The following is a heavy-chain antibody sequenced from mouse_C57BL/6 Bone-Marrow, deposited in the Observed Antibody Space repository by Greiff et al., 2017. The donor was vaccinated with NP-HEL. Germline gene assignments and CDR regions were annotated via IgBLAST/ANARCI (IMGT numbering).Heavy chain of an antibody. CDR2: IYTRDGST. CDR1: GYTFTSYD. CDR3: ARRAMDD. Sequence: QVQLQQSGPELVKPGASVKLSCKASGYTFTSYDINWVKQTPGQGLAWIGWIYTRDGSTQYNEKFKGKATLTVDTSSSKAYMELHILTSEDSAVSFCARRAMDDWGQGTSVTVSS. J-gene: IGHJ4*01. V-gene: IGHV1-85*01.